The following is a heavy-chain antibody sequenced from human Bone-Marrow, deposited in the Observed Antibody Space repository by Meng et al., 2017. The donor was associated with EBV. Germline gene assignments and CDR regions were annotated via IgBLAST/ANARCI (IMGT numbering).Heavy chain of an antibody. CDR1: GYTFTGYY. V-gene: IGHV1-2*04. CDR3: ARDSKQGFDY. CDR2: INPNSGGT. D-gene: IGHD6-13*01. J-gene: IGHJ4*02. Sequence: QLGTSGAGGQRPGSPGQASCQASGYTFTGYYMHWGRQAPGQGLEWMGWINPNSGGTNYAQKFQGWVTMTRDTSISTAYMELSRLRSDYTAVYYCARDSKQGFDYWGQGTLVTVSS.